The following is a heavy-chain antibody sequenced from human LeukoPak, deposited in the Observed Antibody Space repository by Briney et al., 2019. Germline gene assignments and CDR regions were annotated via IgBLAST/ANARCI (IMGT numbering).Heavy chain of an antibody. Sequence: PGGSLRLSCAASGFTFSTYWMHWVRQAPGKGLVWVSRINPDGRSTPYADSVKGRFTISRDNAKNTLYLQMNSLRAEDTAVYYCASGRYDSSGSLDYWGQGTLVTVSS. CDR3: ASGRYDSSGSLDY. D-gene: IGHD3-22*01. J-gene: IGHJ4*02. V-gene: IGHV3-74*01. CDR2: INPDGRST. CDR1: GFTFSTYW.